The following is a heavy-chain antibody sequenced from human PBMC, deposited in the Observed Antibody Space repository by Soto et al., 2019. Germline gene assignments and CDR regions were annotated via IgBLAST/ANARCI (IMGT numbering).Heavy chain of an antibody. D-gene: IGHD3-22*01. J-gene: IGHJ3*02. Sequence: GGSLRLSCAGTGFTFSSYSMNWVRQAPGKGLEWVSCVSSSSSYIFYADSVKGRFAISRDNAKDSLHLQMNSLRAEDTAVYYCARGGGYYDNSGYNWDTFDMWGQGTSVTFS. CDR3: ARGGGYYDNSGYNWDTFDM. V-gene: IGHV3-21*01. CDR1: GFTFSSYS. CDR2: VSSSSSYI.